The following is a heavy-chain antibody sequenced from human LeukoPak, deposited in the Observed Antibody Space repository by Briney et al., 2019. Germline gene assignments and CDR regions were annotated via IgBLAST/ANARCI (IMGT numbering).Heavy chain of an antibody. CDR1: GGSISSYY. CDR2: IYYSGST. V-gene: IGHV4-59*01. J-gene: IGHJ4*02. Sequence: SETLCLTCTVSGGSISSYYWSWIRQPPGKGLEWIGYIYYSGSTNYNPSLKSRVTISVDTSKNQFSLRLSSVTAADTAVYYCARVGSGWYMVDYWGQGTLVTVSS. CDR3: ARVGSGWYMVDY. D-gene: IGHD6-19*01.